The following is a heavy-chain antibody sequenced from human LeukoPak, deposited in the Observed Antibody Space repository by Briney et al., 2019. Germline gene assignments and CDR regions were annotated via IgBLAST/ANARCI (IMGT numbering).Heavy chain of an antibody. CDR1: GDSISGYY. CDR3: ARIGGIDV. D-gene: IGHD3-16*01. CDR2: IHYSGSS. Sequence: PETLSLTCTVSGDSISGYYWSWLRQPPGKGLEWIGYIHYSGSSNYSPSLKRRLTMSVDTSKNQLSLKLSSVTAADTAVYYCARIGGIDVWGQGTLVTVSS. V-gene: IGHV4-59*01. J-gene: IGHJ5*02.